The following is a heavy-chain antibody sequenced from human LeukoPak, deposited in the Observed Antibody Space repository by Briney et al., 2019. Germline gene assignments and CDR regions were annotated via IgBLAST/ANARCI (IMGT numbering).Heavy chain of an antibody. J-gene: IGHJ4*02. CDR3: AIEGFGYRYNA. CDR2: INSDGGIT. Sequence: PGGSLRLSCAASGFTFSSYWMHWVRQAPGKGLVWVSRINSDGGITFYADAVKGRFTVSRYNAKNTLYLQMNSLRGEDTALYYCAIEGFGYRYNAWGQGTLVTVSS. D-gene: IGHD3-10*01. CDR1: GFTFSSYW. V-gene: IGHV3-74*01.